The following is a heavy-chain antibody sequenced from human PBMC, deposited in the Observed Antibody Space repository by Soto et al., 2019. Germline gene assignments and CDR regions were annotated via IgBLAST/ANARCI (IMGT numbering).Heavy chain of an antibody. D-gene: IGHD3-22*01. CDR3: ARDGYYYDSSGPGAFDI. CDR2: ISSSSSYI. J-gene: IGHJ3*02. V-gene: IGHV3-21*01. Sequence: PGGSLRLSCAASGFTFSSYSMNWVRQAPGKGLEWVSSISSSSSYICYADSVKGRFTISRDNAKNSLYLQMNSLRAEDTAVYYCARDGYYYDSSGPGAFDIWGQGTMVTVSS. CDR1: GFTFSSYS.